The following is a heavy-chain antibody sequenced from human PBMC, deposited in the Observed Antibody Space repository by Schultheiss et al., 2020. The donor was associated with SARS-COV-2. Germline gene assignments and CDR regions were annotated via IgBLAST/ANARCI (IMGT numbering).Heavy chain of an antibody. J-gene: IGHJ6*02. D-gene: IGHD6-13*01. Sequence: GGSLRLSCAASGFTFSSYAMHWVRQAPGKGLEWVAVISYDGSNKYYADSVKGRFTISRDNSKNTLYLQMYSLRAEDTAVYYCARGSIAAELRVGGYYYGMDVWGQGTTVTVSS. CDR1: GFTFSSYA. CDR3: ARGSIAAELRVGGYYYGMDV. CDR2: ISYDGSNK. V-gene: IGHV3-30*04.